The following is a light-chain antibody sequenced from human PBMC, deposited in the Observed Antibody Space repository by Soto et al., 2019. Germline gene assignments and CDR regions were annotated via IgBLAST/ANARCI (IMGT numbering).Light chain of an antibody. V-gene: IGKV1-33*01. CDR1: QDISNY. Sequence: DIQMTQSPSSLSASVGDRVTITCQASQDISNYLNWYQQKPGEAPKLLIYDASNLETGVPSRFSGSGSGTDFTFTISSLQPEDIETYYCQQYDNLPLTFGGGTKVDIK. CDR2: DAS. CDR3: QQYDNLPLT. J-gene: IGKJ4*01.